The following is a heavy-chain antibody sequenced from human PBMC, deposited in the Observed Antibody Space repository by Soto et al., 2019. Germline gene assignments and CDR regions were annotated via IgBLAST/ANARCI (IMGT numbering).Heavy chain of an antibody. J-gene: IGHJ1*01. CDR3: AKTWSAAAATPFFQH. Sequence: EVQLLESGGGLVQPGGSLRLSCAASGFTFSSYAMSWVRQAPGKGLEWVSVTSGSGGSTYFADSVKGRFSVSRDNSKNTLYLQMNSLRAEDTALYYCAKTWSAAAATPFFQHWGQGTLVTVSS. V-gene: IGHV3-23*01. CDR1: GFTFSSYA. CDR2: TSGSGGST. D-gene: IGHD2-2*02.